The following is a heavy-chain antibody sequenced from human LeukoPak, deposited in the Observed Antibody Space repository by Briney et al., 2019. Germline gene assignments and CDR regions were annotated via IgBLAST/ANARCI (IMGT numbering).Heavy chain of an antibody. Sequence: SVKVSCKASGGTFSSYAISWVRQAPGQGLEWMGGIIPIFGTANYAQKFQGRVTITADESTSTAYMELSSLRSEDTAVYYCARGGREFTMVRGSAFDIWGQGTMVTVSS. V-gene: IGHV1-69*13. J-gene: IGHJ3*02. CDR3: ARGGREFTMVRGSAFDI. D-gene: IGHD3-10*01. CDR2: IIPIFGTA. CDR1: GGTFSSYA.